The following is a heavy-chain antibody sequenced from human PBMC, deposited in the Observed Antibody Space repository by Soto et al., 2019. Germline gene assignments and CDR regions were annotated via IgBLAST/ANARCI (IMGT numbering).Heavy chain of an antibody. D-gene: IGHD2-15*01. CDR3: ARERVEYGDYQYHGMDV. J-gene: IGHJ6*02. CDR2: ISYHGSKN. Sequence: GGSLRLSCAASGFTFSSYAMHWVRQPPGKGLEWVAVISYHGSKNYYADSVKGRFTISRDNSKNTLYLQMNSLRAEDTAVYYCARERVEYGDYQYHGMDVWGQGTTVTVSS. CDR1: GFTFSSYA. V-gene: IGHV3-30-3*01.